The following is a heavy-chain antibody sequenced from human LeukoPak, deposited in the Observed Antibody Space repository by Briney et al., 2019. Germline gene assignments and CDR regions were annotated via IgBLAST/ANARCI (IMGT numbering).Heavy chain of an antibody. J-gene: IGHJ6*02. Sequence: GGSLRLSCAASGFTFDDYAMHWVRQAPGKGLEWVSGISWNSGSIGYADSVKGRFTISRDNAKNSLYLQMNSLRAEDTAVYYCAKAVTGYYYYYGMDVWGQGTTVTVSS. V-gene: IGHV3-9*01. CDR2: ISWNSGSI. D-gene: IGHD4-4*01. CDR3: AKAVTGYYYYYGMDV. CDR1: GFTFDDYA.